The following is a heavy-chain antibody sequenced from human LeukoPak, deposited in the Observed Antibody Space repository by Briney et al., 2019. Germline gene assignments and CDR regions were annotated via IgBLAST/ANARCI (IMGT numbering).Heavy chain of an antibody. CDR2: ISAYNGNT. CDR1: GYTFTSYG. Sequence: ASVKVSCKASGYTFTSYGISWVRQAPGQGLEWMGWISAYNGNTNYAQKLQGRVTMTTDTSTSTAYMELRSLRSDDTAVYYCAKLEGGSGWYDLMDYWGQGTLVTVSS. CDR3: AKLEGGSGWYDLMDY. J-gene: IGHJ4*02. D-gene: IGHD6-19*01. V-gene: IGHV1-18*01.